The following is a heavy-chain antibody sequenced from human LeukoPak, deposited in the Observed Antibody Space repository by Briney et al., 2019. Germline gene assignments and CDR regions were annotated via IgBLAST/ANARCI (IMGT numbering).Heavy chain of an antibody. D-gene: IGHD3-3*01. CDR2: ISGSGGST. CDR1: GFTSSSYA. Sequence: GGSLRLSCAASGFTSSSYAMSWVRQAPGKGLEWVSAISGSGGSTYYADSVKGRFTISRDNSKNTLYLQMNSLRAEDTAVYYCAKKAYDFWSGYSDYWGQGTLVTVSS. J-gene: IGHJ4*02. V-gene: IGHV3-23*01. CDR3: AKKAYDFWSGYSDY.